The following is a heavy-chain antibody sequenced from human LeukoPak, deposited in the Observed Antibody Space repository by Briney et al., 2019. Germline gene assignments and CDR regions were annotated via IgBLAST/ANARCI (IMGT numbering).Heavy chain of an antibody. CDR2: IYYSGST. V-gene: IGHV4-59*01. J-gene: IGHJ4*02. CDR3: ARDSIGSGYLSRHFDY. CDR1: GGSISSYY. Sequence: PSETLSLTCTVSGGSISSYYWSWIRQPPGKGLEWIGYIYYSGSTNYNPSLKGRVTISVDTSKNQFSLKLSSVTAADTAVYYCARDSIGSGYLSRHFDYWGQGTLVTVSS. D-gene: IGHD3-3*01.